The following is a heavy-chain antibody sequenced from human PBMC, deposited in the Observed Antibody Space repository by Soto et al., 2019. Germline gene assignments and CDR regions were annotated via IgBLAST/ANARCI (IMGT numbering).Heavy chain of an antibody. CDR3: ARRHSSSWYLRVYYFDY. Sequence: PSETLSLTCAVYGGSFSGYYWSWIRQPPGKGLEWIGEINHSGSTNYNPSLKSRVTISVDTSKNQFSLKLSSVTAADTAVYYCARRHSSSWYLRVYYFDYWGQGTLVTVSS. J-gene: IGHJ4*02. V-gene: IGHV4-34*01. D-gene: IGHD6-13*01. CDR2: INHSGST. CDR1: GGSFSGYY.